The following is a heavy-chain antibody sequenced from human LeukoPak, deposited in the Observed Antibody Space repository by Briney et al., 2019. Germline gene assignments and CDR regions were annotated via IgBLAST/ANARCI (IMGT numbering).Heavy chain of an antibody. Sequence: SQTLSLTCTVSGGSISSGSYYWGWIRPPAGKGLEWIGRIYTSGSTNYNPSLKSRVTISVDTPKNQFSLKLSSVTAADTAVYYCARKTIVVVPAALGLNYYYYYMDVWGKGTTVTVSS. CDR2: IYTSGST. CDR1: GGSISSGSYY. CDR3: ARKTIVVVPAALGLNYYYYYMDV. V-gene: IGHV4-61*02. J-gene: IGHJ6*03. D-gene: IGHD2-2*01.